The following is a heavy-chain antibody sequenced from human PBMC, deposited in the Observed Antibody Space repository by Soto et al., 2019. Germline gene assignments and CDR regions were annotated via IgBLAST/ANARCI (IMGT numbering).Heavy chain of an antibody. Sequence: GGSLRLSCAASGFTFSSYSMNWVRQAPGKGLEWVSPISSSSSYIYYADSVKGRFTISRDNAKNSLYLQMNSLRAEDTAVYYCARYNRGSGWNNYYYYGMDVWGKGTTVTVSS. V-gene: IGHV3-21*01. CDR3: ARYNRGSGWNNYYYYGMDV. CDR2: ISSSSSYI. J-gene: IGHJ6*04. CDR1: GFTFSSYS. D-gene: IGHD6-19*01.